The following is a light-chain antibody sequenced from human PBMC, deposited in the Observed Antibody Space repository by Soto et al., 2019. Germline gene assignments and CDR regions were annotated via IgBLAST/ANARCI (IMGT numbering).Light chain of an antibody. CDR2: EVS. V-gene: IGLV2-14*01. Sequence: QSALTHPASVSGSPGQSITISCTGTSSDVGGYNYVSWYQQHPGKAPKLMIYEVSNRPSGVSNRFSGSKSGNTASLTISGRQAEDEADYYCSSYTSSSTLVFGGGTKLTVL. J-gene: IGLJ2*01. CDR1: SSDVGGYNY. CDR3: SSYTSSSTLV.